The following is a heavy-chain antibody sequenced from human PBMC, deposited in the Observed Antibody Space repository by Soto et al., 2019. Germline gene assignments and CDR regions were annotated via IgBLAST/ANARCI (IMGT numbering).Heavy chain of an antibody. CDR1: GFTFISYY. D-gene: IGHD1-26*01. CDR3: AGERGGPTTSAFDI. Sequence: EVQLVESGGGLVQPGGSLRLSCAASGFTFISYYMTWVRQAPGKGLEWVANIRQDGSDKYYVGSVKGRFTISRDNAKKSLYLQMNSLRAEDTAVYYCAGERGGPTTSAFDIWGQGTMVTVSS. V-gene: IGHV3-7*04. J-gene: IGHJ3*02. CDR2: IRQDGSDK.